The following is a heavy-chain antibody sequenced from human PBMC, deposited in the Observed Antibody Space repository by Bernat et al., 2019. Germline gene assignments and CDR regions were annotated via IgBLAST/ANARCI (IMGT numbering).Heavy chain of an antibody. D-gene: IGHD5/OR15-5a*01. CDR3: AKGVYGLGGFDY. CDR1: AFTFSSYA. V-gene: IGHV3-23*01. J-gene: IGHJ4*02. Sequence: EVQLLESGGGLVQPGGSLRLSCAASAFTFSSYAMSWVRQAPGKGLEWVSTVSSSGGSTYYAASVKGRFSISRDNSKNTLYLQMNSLRAEDTAVYYCAKGVYGLGGFDYWGQGTLVTVSS. CDR2: VSSSGGST.